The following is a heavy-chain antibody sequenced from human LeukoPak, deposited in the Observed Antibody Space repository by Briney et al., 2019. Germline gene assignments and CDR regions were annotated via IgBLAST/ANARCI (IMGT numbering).Heavy chain of an antibody. Sequence: GGSLRLSCVASGLSISGQWMNWVRQAPGQGLEWVANIKHDGSEEYYVDSVKGRFTVSRDDGRNSVALQMNSVRAEDTAVYYCGYTNNFYHWGQGTLVVVSS. V-gene: IGHV3-7*01. CDR3: GYTNNFYH. CDR2: IKHDGSEE. J-gene: IGHJ4*02. CDR1: GLSISGQW. D-gene: IGHD3-16*02.